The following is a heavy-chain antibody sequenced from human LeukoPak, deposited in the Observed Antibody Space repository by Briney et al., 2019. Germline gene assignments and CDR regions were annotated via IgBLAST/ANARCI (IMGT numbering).Heavy chain of an antibody. V-gene: IGHV3-66*01. CDR1: GFTFSRYA. Sequence: PGGSLRLSCAASGFTFSRYAMSWVRQAPGKGLEWVSVIYSGGSTYYADSVKGRFTISRDNSKNTLYLQMNSLRAEDTAVYYCAREGWCSGGSCYGRDWYFDLWGRGTLVTVSS. CDR3: AREGWCSGGSCYGRDWYFDL. J-gene: IGHJ2*01. D-gene: IGHD2-15*01. CDR2: IYSGGST.